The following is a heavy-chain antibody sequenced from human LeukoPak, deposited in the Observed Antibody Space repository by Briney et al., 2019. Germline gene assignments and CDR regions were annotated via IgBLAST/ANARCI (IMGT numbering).Heavy chain of an antibody. CDR3: ARRPKGSGSYYAGGIYYFDY. Sequence: ASVKVSCKASGYTFTSYGISWVRQAPGQGLEWMGWISAYNGNTNYAQKLQGRVTMTTDTSTSTAYMELRSLRSDDTAVYYCARRPKGSGSYYAGGIYYFDYWGQGTLVTVSS. D-gene: IGHD3-10*01. CDR2: ISAYNGNT. J-gene: IGHJ4*02. V-gene: IGHV1-18*04. CDR1: GYTFTSYG.